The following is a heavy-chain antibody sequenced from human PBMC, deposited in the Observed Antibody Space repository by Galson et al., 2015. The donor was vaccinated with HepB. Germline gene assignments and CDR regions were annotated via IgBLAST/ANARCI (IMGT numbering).Heavy chain of an antibody. CDR1: GGSISTSY. D-gene: IGHD3-3*01. Sequence: SETLSLTCTVSGGSISTSYWSWIRQPPGKGLEWIGYIYYSGSTHYNPSLKSRVTISVDTSKNQFSLKLSSVTAADTAVYYCAREGGDSYYDFWSGINNWFDPWGQGTLVTVSS. CDR3: AREGGDSYYDFWSGINNWFDP. V-gene: IGHV4-59*01. CDR2: IYYSGST. J-gene: IGHJ5*02.